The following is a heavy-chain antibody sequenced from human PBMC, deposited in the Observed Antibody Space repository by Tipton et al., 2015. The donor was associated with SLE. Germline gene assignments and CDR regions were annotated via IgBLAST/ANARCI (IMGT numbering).Heavy chain of an antibody. Sequence: SLRLSCAASGFTFSNAWMSWVRQAPGKGLEWVGRSKSKTDGGTTDYAAPVKGRFTISRDDSKNTLYLQMNSLKTEDTAVYYCTTDAYCSSTSCQGAFDIWGQGTMVTVSS. D-gene: IGHD2-2*01. V-gene: IGHV3-15*01. J-gene: IGHJ3*02. CDR1: GFTFSNAW. CDR3: TTDAYCSSTSCQGAFDI. CDR2: SKSKTDGGTT.